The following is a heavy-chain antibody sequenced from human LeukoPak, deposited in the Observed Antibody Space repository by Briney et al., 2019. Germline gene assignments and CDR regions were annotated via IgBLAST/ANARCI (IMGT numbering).Heavy chain of an antibody. CDR2: IGFGGGTT. CDR3: ASPDGV. D-gene: IGHD1-14*01. Sequence: GASMKVACKASAHTFPIDYMYWVRQAPGQGLEWVGMIGFGGGTTSYEPKFQGRVTMTWDSSTSTAYMGLNSLTSEDTAVYFCASPDGVWGQGTMVTVSS. V-gene: IGHV1-46*01. J-gene: IGHJ3*01. CDR1: AHTFPIDY.